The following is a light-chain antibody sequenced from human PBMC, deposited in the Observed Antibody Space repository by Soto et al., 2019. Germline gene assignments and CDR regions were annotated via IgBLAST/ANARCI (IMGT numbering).Light chain of an antibody. CDR3: QQYYSTPALT. CDR1: QSVSSSY. Sequence: EIVLTQSPGTLSLSPGERATLSCRAGQSVSSSYLAWYQQKPGQAPRLLIYGASSRATGIPDRFSGSGSGTDFTLTISSLQAEDVAVYYCQQYYSTPALTFGGGTKVDIK. J-gene: IGKJ4*01. V-gene: IGKV3-20*01. CDR2: GAS.